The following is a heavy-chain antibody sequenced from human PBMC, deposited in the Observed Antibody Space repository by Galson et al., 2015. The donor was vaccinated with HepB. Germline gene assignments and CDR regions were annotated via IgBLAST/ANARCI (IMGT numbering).Heavy chain of an antibody. CDR2: IIPILGIA. V-gene: IGHV1-69*04. CDR3: ARDSPDSSGYYYGAFDI. CDR1: GGTFSSYA. J-gene: IGHJ3*02. Sequence: SVKVSCKASGGTFSSYAISWVRQAPGQGLEWMGRIIPILGIANYAQKFQGRVTITADKSTSTAYMELSSLRSEDTAVYYCARDSPDSSGYYYGAFDIWGQGTMVTVSS. D-gene: IGHD3-22*01.